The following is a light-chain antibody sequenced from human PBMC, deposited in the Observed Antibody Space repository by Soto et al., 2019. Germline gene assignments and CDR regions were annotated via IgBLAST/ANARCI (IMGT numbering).Light chain of an antibody. V-gene: IGKV3-15*01. J-gene: IGKJ1*01. CDR2: GAS. Sequence: IVMTQSPATLSVSPGEGVTLSCRASQSVDNNLAWYQQKPGQAPRLLIYGASTRATGIPGTFSGSGSGTEFTLTISSLQSEDFAVYYCQQYNSWPRTFGQGTKVDIK. CDR3: QQYNSWPRT. CDR1: QSVDNN.